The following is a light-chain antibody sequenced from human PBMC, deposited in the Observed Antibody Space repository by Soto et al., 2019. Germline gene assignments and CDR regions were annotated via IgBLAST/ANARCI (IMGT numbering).Light chain of an antibody. V-gene: IGKV1-39*01. CDR1: QSISSY. J-gene: IGKJ1*01. CDR2: AAS. CDR3: QQSHTWT. Sequence: DIQMTQSPSSLSASVADRVTSTSRASQSISSYLNWYQQKPGNAPKVLIYAASSLRSGVPSRFSGSGSGTDFTLTISSLQPEDFATYYCQQSHTWTFGQGTKVELK.